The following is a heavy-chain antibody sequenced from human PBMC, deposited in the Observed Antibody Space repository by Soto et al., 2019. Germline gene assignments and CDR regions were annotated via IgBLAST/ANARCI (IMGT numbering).Heavy chain of an antibody. CDR3: ARYNSYAIDC. CDR1: GTSISSYY. D-gene: IGHD2-8*01. V-gene: IGHV4-59*01. Sequence: VQLQESGPGLVKPSETLSLTCTVSGTSISSYYWSWIRQPPGKGLEWIANIHYSGTTNYNPSLASRVTLSVDTSKNQFSLKMTSVTAADRAMYFCARYNSYAIDCWGRGTLVTVSS. CDR2: IHYSGTT. J-gene: IGHJ4*02.